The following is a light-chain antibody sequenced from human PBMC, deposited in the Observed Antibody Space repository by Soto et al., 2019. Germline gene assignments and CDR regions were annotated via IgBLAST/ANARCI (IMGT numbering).Light chain of an antibody. V-gene: IGLV2-14*01. CDR1: SSDVGGYNY. CDR2: EVS. J-gene: IGLJ2*01. CDR3: SSYTSSGYLHVV. Sequence: QSALTQPASVSGSPGQSITVSCTGTSSDVGGYNYVSWYQQHSGKAPKLMIYEVSYRPSGVSNRFSGSKSGNTSSLTSSGLQADDEAYYYCSSYTSSGYLHVVFGGGTKVTVL.